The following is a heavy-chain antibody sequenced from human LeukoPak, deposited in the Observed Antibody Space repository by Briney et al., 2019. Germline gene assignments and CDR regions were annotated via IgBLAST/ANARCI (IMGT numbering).Heavy chain of an antibody. CDR3: AKGPFGAYFDY. D-gene: IGHD3-10*01. V-gene: IGHV3-30*18. Sequence: GGSLRLSCAASGFTFSRYGMLWVRQAPGQGLEWVAVISYDGSNKYYADSVKGRFTISRDNSKNTLYLQMNSLRAEDTAVYYCAKGPFGAYFDYWGQGTLVTVSS. CDR2: ISYDGSNK. CDR1: GFTFSRYG. J-gene: IGHJ4*02.